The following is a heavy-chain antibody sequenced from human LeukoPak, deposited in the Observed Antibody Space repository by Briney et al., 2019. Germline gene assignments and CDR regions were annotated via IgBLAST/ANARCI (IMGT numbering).Heavy chain of an antibody. CDR3: ARGEYNYFDY. D-gene: IGHD2/OR15-2a*01. CDR1: GYTFTIHG. CDR2: INAYNGHT. J-gene: IGHJ4*02. V-gene: IGHV1-18*01. Sequence: ASVKVSCKASGYTFTIHGITWVRQAPGQGLEWVGWINAYNGHTNYVQNLQGRATMTTATSTSTAYMELRSLRSDDTAVYYCARGEYNYFDYWGQGTLVTVSS.